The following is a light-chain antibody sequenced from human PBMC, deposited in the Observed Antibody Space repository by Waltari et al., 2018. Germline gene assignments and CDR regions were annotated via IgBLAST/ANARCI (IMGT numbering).Light chain of an antibody. J-gene: IGLJ1*01. V-gene: IGLV2-11*01. CDR3: CSYAGSYSFV. Sequence: QSALTQPRSVSGSPGQSVIVSCTGTSSHVAGYSFVSWYQQYPAKAPPPMNYDVNTRPSGVPDRFSGSKSGNTASLTISGLQAEDEAEYYCCSYAGSYSFVFGTGTKVTVL. CDR1: SSHVAGYSF. CDR2: DVN.